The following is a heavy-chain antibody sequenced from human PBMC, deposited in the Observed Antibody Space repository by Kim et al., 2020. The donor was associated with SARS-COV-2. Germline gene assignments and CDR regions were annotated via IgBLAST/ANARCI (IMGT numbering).Heavy chain of an antibody. CDR2: TYYRSTWYN. Sequence: SQTLSLTCVISGDSVSGNDATWNWIRQSPSRGLEWLARTYYRSTWYNEYSVSVKSRITINSDASKNQFSLQLNSVTPEDTAVYYCARGGGYNSGWAFDYWGQGILVTVSS. J-gene: IGHJ4*02. CDR3: ARGGGYNSGWAFDY. CDR1: GDSVSGNDAT. V-gene: IGHV6-1*01. D-gene: IGHD6-19*01.